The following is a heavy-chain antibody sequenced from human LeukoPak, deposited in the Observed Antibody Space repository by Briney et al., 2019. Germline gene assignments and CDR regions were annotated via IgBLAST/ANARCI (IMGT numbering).Heavy chain of an antibody. J-gene: IGHJ4*02. D-gene: IGHD3-10*01. CDR3: AKARVTMVRGVTSYYFDY. Sequence: GGSLRLSCAASGFTFSSYAMSWVRQAPGKGLEWVSAISGSGGSIYYADSVKGRFTISRDNSKNTLYLQMNSLRAEDTAVYYCAKARVTMVRGVTSYYFDYWGQGTLVTVSS. CDR2: ISGSGGSI. V-gene: IGHV3-23*01. CDR1: GFTFSSYA.